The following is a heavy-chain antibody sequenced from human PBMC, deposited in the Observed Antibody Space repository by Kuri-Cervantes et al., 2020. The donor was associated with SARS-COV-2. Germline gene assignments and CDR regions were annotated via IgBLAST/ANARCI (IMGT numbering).Heavy chain of an antibody. V-gene: IGHV3-23*01. CDR1: GCTLSNYA. J-gene: IGHJ1*01. CDR2: ITGTGRNT. D-gene: IGHD2-15*01. Sequence: GRSLRVSCAASGCTLSNYAMNWVRQVPGKGLEWVSGITGTGRNTYYADSVKGRFTISREKSKNTLYLQMNSLRVEDTAVYYCAKDGFVGGLGSPGRAYFQHWGQGTLVTVSS. CDR3: AKDGFVGGLGSPGRAYFQH.